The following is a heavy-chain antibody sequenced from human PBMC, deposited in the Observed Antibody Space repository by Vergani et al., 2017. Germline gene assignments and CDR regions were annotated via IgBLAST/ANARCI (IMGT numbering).Heavy chain of an antibody. Sequence: EVQLLESGGGLVQPGGSLRLSCSGSGFTFNTYGMSWVRQAPGTGLDWVSAISGAGDSTYYADSVRGRFTISRDNSQNTLFLQMNSLRDEDTAIYYCAKAPGYCSTSSCYSWGYFDRWGGGTLVTVSS. CDR2: ISGAGDST. CDR1: GFTFNTYG. CDR3: AKAPGYCSTSSCYSWGYFDR. D-gene: IGHD2-2*03. J-gene: IGHJ2*01. V-gene: IGHV3-23*01.